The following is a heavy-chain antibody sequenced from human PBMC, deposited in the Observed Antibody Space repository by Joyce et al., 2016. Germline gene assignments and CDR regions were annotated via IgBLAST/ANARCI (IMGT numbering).Heavy chain of an antibody. CDR2: IVTIPGVA. CDR3: ARAKSASGTRGDY. Sequence: QVQLVQSGAEVKKPGSSVKVSCQAFGGALNTHIFNWVRQAPGQGPGWMGRIVTIPGVANYAQRFRGRVTITATKSTSTVYMELSGLTSEDTAVYYCARAKSASGTRGDYWGQGTLVIVSS. CDR1: GGALNTHI. J-gene: IGHJ4*02. V-gene: IGHV1-69*02. D-gene: IGHD6-13*01.